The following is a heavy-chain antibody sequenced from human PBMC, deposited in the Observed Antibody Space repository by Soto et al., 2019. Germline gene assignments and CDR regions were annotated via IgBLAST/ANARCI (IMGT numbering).Heavy chain of an antibody. Sequence: EEQLVESGGGLAQPGGSLRLSCVASGFTFTTYWMSWVRQAPGKGLEWVANIRHDGGAQYYVDSVKGRFTISRDNAKNSVYLQMDSLRVEDKLVYYSVRGVHGSGSYLGTSWGQGILFTVSS. J-gene: IGHJ1*01. CDR2: IRHDGGAQ. D-gene: IGHD3-10*01. CDR1: GFTFTTYW. V-gene: IGHV3-7*01. CDR3: VRGVHGSGSYLGTS.